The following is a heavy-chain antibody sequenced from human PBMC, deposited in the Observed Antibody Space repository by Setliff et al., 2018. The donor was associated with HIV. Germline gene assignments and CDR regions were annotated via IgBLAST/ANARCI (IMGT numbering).Heavy chain of an antibody. CDR2: IYPGDSNT. Sequence: GESLKISCEASGYIFPDYWIGWVRQMPGKGLEWMGIIYPGDSNTRYSPSFQGQVTISADKSTSTAYLQWSSLKASDTAMYYCARRLYSSEAFDPWGQGTLVTVSS. V-gene: IGHV5-51*01. CDR1: GYIFPDYW. J-gene: IGHJ5*02. D-gene: IGHD6-25*01. CDR3: ARRLYSSEAFDP.